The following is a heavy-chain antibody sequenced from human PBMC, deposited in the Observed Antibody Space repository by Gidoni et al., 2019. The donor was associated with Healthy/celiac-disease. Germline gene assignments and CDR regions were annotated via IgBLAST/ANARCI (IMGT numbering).Heavy chain of an antibody. V-gene: IGHV3-30*18. J-gene: IGHJ6*04. D-gene: IGHD3-3*01. CDR1: GFTFSSYG. CDR2: ISYDGSNK. CDR3: AKIGGMDV. Sequence: QVQLVESGGGGVQPGRSLRRYCAASGFTFSSYGMHWVRQATGKGLEWVAVISYDGSNKYYADSVKGRFTISRDNSKNTLYLQMNSLRAEDTAVYYCAKIGGMDVWGKGTTVTVSS.